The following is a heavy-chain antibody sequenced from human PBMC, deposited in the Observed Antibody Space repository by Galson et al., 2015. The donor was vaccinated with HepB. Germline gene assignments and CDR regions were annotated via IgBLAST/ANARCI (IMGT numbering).Heavy chain of an antibody. CDR3: ARDPSSSGWYLDY. J-gene: IGHJ4*02. D-gene: IGHD6-19*01. CDR2: ISAYNGDT. CDR1: GYTFTSYG. V-gene: IGHV1-18*01. Sequence: SVKVSCKASGYTFTSYGISWVRQAPGQGLEWMGWISAYNGDTNYAQKFQGRVTMTTDTSTSTVYMELRSLRSDDTAVYYCARDPSSSGWYLDYWGQGTLVTVSS.